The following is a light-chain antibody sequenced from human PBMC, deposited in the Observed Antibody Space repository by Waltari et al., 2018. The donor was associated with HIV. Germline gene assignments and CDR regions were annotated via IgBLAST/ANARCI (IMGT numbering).Light chain of an antibody. CDR3: QQYAGSPPT. Sequence: EIVLAQSPGSLSLSPGEGATLSCRASQRVIGNYLAWYQQKAGQAPRLLSYGTNRRAPGTPDRFSGSGSGTDFTLIVSRLEPEDFAVYYCQQYAGSPPTFGQGTNVEIK. CDR1: QRVIGNY. CDR2: GTN. V-gene: IGKV3-20*01. J-gene: IGKJ1*01.